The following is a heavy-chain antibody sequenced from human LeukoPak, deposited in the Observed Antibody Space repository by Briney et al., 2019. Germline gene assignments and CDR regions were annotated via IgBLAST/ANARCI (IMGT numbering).Heavy chain of an antibody. CDR2: IYYSGST. D-gene: IGHD4-11*01. J-gene: IGHJ6*02. CDR1: GGSISSYY. Sequence: SETLSLTCTVSGGSISSYYWSWIRQPPGKGLEWIGYIYYSGSTNYNPSLKSRVTISVDTSKNQFSLKLSSATAADTAVYYCAGTTSDYYYYYGMDVWGQGTTVTVSS. CDR3: AGTTSDYYYYYGMDV. V-gene: IGHV4-59*08.